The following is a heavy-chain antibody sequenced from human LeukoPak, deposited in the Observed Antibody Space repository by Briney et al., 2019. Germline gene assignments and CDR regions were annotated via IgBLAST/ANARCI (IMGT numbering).Heavy chain of an antibody. V-gene: IGHV3-15*01. Sequence: PGGSLRLSCAASGLTFSNAWMSWVRQAPGKGLEWIGRIKSKTDGETTDYAAPVKGRFTISRDDSKNTLYLQMNRLNTEDTAVYYCITDTGAWQPIWGRGTMVAVSS. CDR3: ITDTGAWQPI. CDR1: GLTFSNAW. D-gene: IGHD3-10*01. J-gene: IGHJ3*02. CDR2: IKSKTDGETT.